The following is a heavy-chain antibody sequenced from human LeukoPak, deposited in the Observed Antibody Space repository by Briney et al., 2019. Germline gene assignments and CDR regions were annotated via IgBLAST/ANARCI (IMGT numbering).Heavy chain of an antibody. CDR3: ARERTSYFDR. CDR2: ISSSGGTI. Sequence: GGSLRLSCAASGLSFSSYDMNWVRQVPGKGLEWVSYISSSGGTIYYADSVKGRFTISRDSAKNSLYLQMNSLRAEDTAIYYCARERTSYFDRWGQGTLVTVSS. V-gene: IGHV3-48*03. J-gene: IGHJ4*02. CDR1: GLSFSSYD.